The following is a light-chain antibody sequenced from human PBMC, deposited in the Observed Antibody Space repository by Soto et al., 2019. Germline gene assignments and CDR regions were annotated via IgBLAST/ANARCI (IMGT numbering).Light chain of an antibody. V-gene: IGKV3-20*01. CDR1: QSISSNY. Sequence: ESVLTQSPGTLSLSPGERVTLSCRASQSISSNYLAWYQQKPGQAPRLLIYGASTRVPGIPDRFSGSGSGTDFTLTISRLEPEDSAVYYCQQYGSSPTWTFCQGTKVQIK. CDR3: QQYGSSPTWT. CDR2: GAS. J-gene: IGKJ1*01.